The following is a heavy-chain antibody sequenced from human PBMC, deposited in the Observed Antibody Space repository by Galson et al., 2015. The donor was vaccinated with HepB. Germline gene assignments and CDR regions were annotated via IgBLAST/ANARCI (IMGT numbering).Heavy chain of an antibody. J-gene: IGHJ4*02. CDR3: AGSIAAAGYFDY. V-gene: IGHV3-66*02. D-gene: IGHD6-13*01. Sequence: SLRLSCGASGFTVSGNYMSWVRQAPGKGLEWVSVIYSGVGTYYADSVKGRFTISRDNSKNTLYLQMNSLRAEDTAVYYCAGSIAAAGYFDYWGQGTLVTVSS. CDR2: IYSGVGT. CDR1: GFTVSGNY.